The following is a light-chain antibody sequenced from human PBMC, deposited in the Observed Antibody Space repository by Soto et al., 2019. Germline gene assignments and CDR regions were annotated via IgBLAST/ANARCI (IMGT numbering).Light chain of an antibody. CDR3: QQHYDWLTWT. CDR1: QSVSRN. Sequence: EIVMTQSPATLSVSPGERATLSCRASQSVSRNLAWYQQKPGQAPRLLIYSTTKRATGIPARFSGSGSGTEFTLTISSLQSEDSAIYYCQQHYDWLTWTFGQGTKVEVK. V-gene: IGKV3-15*01. CDR2: STT. J-gene: IGKJ1*01.